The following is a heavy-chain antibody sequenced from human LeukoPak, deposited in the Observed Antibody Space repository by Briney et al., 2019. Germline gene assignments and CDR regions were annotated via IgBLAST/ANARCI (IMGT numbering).Heavy chain of an antibody. V-gene: IGHV4-34*01. CDR2: INHSGST. CDR3: ARARTYSYGYYYFDY. D-gene: IGHD5-18*01. Sequence: PSETLSLTCAVYGGSFSGYYWSWIRQPPGKGLEWIGEINHSGSTNYNPSLKSRVTISVDTSKNQFSLKLSSVTAADTAVYYCARARTYSYGYYYFDYWGQGTLVTVSS. CDR1: GGSFSGYY. J-gene: IGHJ4*02.